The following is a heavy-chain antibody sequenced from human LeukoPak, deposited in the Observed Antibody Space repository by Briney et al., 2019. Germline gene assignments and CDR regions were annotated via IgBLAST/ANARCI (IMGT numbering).Heavy chain of an antibody. CDR3: ARAQGLLGAIFYYYYYMDV. D-gene: IGHD1-26*01. CDR2: IYYSGST. CDR1: GGSISSSSYS. J-gene: IGHJ6*03. V-gene: IGHV4-39*07. Sequence: SETLSLTCTVSGGSISSSSYSWGWIRQPPGKGLEWIGSIYYSGSTYYNPSLKSRVTISVDTSKNQFSLKLSSVTAADTAVYYCARAQGLLGAIFYYYYYMDVWGKGTTVTVSS.